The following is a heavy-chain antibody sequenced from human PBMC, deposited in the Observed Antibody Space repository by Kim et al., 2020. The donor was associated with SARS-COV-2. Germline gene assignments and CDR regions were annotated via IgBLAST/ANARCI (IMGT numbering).Heavy chain of an antibody. CDR2: LYSSGRT. CDR1: GASLSGYY. D-gene: IGHD5-12*01. J-gene: IGHJ4*02. V-gene: IGHV4-59*01. CDR3: ARGSGYDPYFDY. Sequence: SETLSLICSASGASLSGYYYNWVRLPPGKGLEWIGYLYSSGRTNYNPSLRGRVTISVDTSKNTFSLRLISVTAADTAIYYCARGSGYDPYFDYWGQGLLVTVSS.